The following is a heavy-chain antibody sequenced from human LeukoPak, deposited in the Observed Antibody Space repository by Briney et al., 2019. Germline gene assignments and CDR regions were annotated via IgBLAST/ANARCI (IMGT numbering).Heavy chain of an antibody. V-gene: IGHV3-23*01. D-gene: IGHD1-26*01. CDR1: GVTFSSYA. CDR3: AKGREKWEILYAFDY. Sequence: PGASLRLSCAASGVTFSSYAMSWVRQAPGKGLEWVSAISGSGGSTYYADSVKGRFTISRDNSNNTMYLQMNSLRAEDTAVYYCAKGREKWEILYAFDYWGQGTLVTVSS. J-gene: IGHJ4*02. CDR2: ISGSGGST.